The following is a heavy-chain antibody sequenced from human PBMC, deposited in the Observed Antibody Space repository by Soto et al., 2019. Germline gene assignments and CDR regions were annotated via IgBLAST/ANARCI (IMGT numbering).Heavy chain of an antibody. CDR1: GGSISSSSYY. Sequence: SETLSLTCTVSGGSISSSSYYWGWIRQPPGKGLEWIGSIYYSGSTYYNPSLKSRVTISVDTSKNQFSLKLSSVTAADTAVYYCARPYSSSNYVHLYNWFDPWGQGTLVTVAS. CDR3: ARPYSSSNYVHLYNWFDP. CDR2: IYYSGST. V-gene: IGHV4-39*01. J-gene: IGHJ5*02. D-gene: IGHD4-4*01.